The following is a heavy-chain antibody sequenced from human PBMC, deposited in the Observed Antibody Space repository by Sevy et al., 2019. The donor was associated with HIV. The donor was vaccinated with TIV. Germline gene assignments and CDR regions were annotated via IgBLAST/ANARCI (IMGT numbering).Heavy chain of an antibody. V-gene: IGHV3-74*01. J-gene: IGHJ6*02. CDR2: VSSDGSST. Sequence: GESLKISCAASGFTFSTYWMHWARQAPGKGLVWVSRVSSDGSSTIYADSVKGRFTISRDNAKNTLYLQMNSLRAEDTAVYYCARTASMDYFFYYAMDIWGQGTTVTVSS. CDR1: GFTFSTYW. CDR3: ARTASMDYFFYYAMDI.